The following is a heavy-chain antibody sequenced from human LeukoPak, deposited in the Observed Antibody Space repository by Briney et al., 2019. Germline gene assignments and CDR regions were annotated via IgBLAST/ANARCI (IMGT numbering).Heavy chain of an antibody. CDR1: GGSISSYY. CDR3: ARVLGYYDSSGYPQGWYFDL. Sequence: PSETLSLTCTVSGGSISSYYWSWIRQPPGKGLEWIGYIYYSGSTNYNPSLKSRVTISVDTSKNQFSLKLSSVTAADTAVYYCARVLGYYDSSGYPQGWYFDLWGRGTLVTVSS. J-gene: IGHJ2*01. CDR2: IYYSGST. D-gene: IGHD3-22*01. V-gene: IGHV4-59*01.